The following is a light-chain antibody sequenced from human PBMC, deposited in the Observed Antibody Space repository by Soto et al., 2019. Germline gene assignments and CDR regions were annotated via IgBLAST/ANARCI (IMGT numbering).Light chain of an antibody. V-gene: IGLV1-44*01. CDR3: AAWDDSLNGFV. CDR2: ADN. J-gene: IGLJ1*01. CDR1: SSNIGSNS. Sequence: QSVLTQPPSASGTPGQRVSICCSGSSSNIGSNSVQWHQQLPGTAPNLLIYADNQRPSGVPDRFSGSKSGTSASLAITGLQSGDEADYYCAAWDDSLNGFVFGTGTKVTVL.